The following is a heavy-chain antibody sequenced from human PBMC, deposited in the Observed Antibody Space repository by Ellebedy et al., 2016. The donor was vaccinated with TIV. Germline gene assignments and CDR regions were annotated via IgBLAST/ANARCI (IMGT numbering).Heavy chain of an antibody. Sequence: GGSLRLXXAASGFTFSSYAMNWVRQAPGMGLEWVSIITGSGADTWYVDSVKGRFTISRDNSKNTVFLQMNSLRAEDTAVYFCAKGSLGSCRGATCYPLDSWGQGTPVTVSS. V-gene: IGHV3-23*01. D-gene: IGHD2-15*01. CDR2: ITGSGADT. CDR3: AKGSLGSCRGATCYPLDS. J-gene: IGHJ4*02. CDR1: GFTFSSYA.